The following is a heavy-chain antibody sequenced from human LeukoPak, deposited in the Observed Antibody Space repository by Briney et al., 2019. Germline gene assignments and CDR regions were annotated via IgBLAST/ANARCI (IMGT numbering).Heavy chain of an antibody. Sequence: ASVKVSCKASGYIFTDYAMNWVRQAPGQGLEWMGWIGTKTGNPTYGQGFTGRFVFSLDTSVTTTYLQISDLKAEDTAVYFCARALDSLGGLSLPDYWGQGTLVTVSS. D-gene: IGHD3-16*02. CDR3: ARALDSLGGLSLPDY. CDR2: IGTKTGNP. V-gene: IGHV7-4-1*02. J-gene: IGHJ4*02. CDR1: GYIFTDYA.